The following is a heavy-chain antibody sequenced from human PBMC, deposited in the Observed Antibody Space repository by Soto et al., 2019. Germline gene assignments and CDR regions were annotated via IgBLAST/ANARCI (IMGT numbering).Heavy chain of an antibody. Sequence: EVQVLESGGGLVQPGGSLRLSCVASGFTFSSYAMSWVRQAPGKGLEWVSAITGSGGSTYYADSVKGRFTISRDNSKNTLYLQMNRLRADDAAVYHCAKGSSASRPYYFDYWGQGTLVTVSS. CDR2: ITGSGGST. D-gene: IGHD3-22*01. J-gene: IGHJ4*02. CDR1: GFTFSSYA. V-gene: IGHV3-23*01. CDR3: AKGSSASRPYYFDY.